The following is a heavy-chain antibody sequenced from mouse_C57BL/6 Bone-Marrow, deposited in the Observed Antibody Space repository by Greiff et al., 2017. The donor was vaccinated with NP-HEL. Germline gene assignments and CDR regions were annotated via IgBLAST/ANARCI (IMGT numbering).Heavy chain of an antibody. D-gene: IGHD1-1*01. J-gene: IGHJ2*01. V-gene: IGHV1-55*01. Sequence: QVQLQQPGAELVKPGASVKMSCKASGYTFTSYWITWVKQRPGQGLEWIGDIYPGSGSTNYNEKFKSKATLTVDTSSSTAYMQLSSLTSEDSAVYYCARTPPYCGSSPRYFDYWGQGTTLTVSS. CDR3: ARTPPYCGSSPRYFDY. CDR2: IYPGSGST. CDR1: GYTFTSYW.